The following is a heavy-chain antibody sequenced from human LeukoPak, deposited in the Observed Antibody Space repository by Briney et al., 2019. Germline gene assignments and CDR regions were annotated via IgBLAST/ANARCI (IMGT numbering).Heavy chain of an antibody. CDR2: ISGSGGNT. CDR1: GFTLDDRA. Sequence: GWSLRLSCAASGFTLDDRAMHWVRQAPGKGLEWVSGISGSGGNTYYADSVKGRFTISRDNSKNTLYLQMNSLRAEDTAVYFCAKDSCSTTSCYSGKDYWGQGTLVTVSS. CDR3: AKDSCSTTSCYSGKDY. J-gene: IGHJ4*02. D-gene: IGHD2-2*01. V-gene: IGHV3-23*01.